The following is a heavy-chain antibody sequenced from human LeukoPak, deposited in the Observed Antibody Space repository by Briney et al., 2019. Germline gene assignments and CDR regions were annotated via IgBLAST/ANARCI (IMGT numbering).Heavy chain of an antibody. CDR3: ARDAPSGKADSSGFPSVY. D-gene: IGHD3-22*01. J-gene: IGHJ4*02. CDR2: IRWRSSYI. CDR1: GVPFSSHS. Sequence: GGPLTLSCAPSGVPFSSHSMNWVRPAPGKGLEWVSSIRWRSSYIYYATSVKGRFTISRDNAKNSLYLQMNSLRAADTAVYYCARDAPSGKADSSGFPSVYWGQGTLVTVSS. V-gene: IGHV3-21*01.